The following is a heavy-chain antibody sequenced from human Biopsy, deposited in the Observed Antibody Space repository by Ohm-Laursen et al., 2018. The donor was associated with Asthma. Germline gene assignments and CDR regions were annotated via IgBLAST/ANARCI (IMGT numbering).Heavy chain of an antibody. CDR2: HDHEEGGT. Sequence: ASVKVSCNTSGYSPTDLSMHWVRQAPGQGLEWMGGHDHEEGGTVNARRFQGRVTMTEDTSTDTAYMELSSLSSDDTAVYYCASDFPKDYVRYNFQFWGQGTLVTVSS. J-gene: IGHJ4*02. V-gene: IGHV1-24*01. CDR1: GYSPTDLS. D-gene: IGHD4-17*01. CDR3: ASDFPKDYVRYNFQF.